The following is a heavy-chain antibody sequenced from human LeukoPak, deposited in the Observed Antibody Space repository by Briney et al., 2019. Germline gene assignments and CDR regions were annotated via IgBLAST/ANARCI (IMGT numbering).Heavy chain of an antibody. CDR3: ARSGYCTSTSCLNGRGAFDI. J-gene: IGHJ3*02. CDR1: GFTFSAYS. CDR2: ISSSSSPI. V-gene: IGHV3-48*04. D-gene: IGHD2-2*01. Sequence: GGSLSLSCAASGFTFSAYSMNWVRQTPGKGLEWVSYISSSSSPIYYADSVKGRFTISRDNAKNALYLQMNSLRAEDTAVYYCARSGYCTSTSCLNGRGAFDIWGQGTMVTVSS.